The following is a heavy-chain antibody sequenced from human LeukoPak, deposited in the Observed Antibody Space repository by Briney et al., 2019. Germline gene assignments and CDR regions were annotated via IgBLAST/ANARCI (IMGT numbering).Heavy chain of an antibody. CDR1: GFTFSSYA. J-gene: IGHJ6*02. D-gene: IGHD2-2*01. CDR2: ISGSGGST. CDR3: AKGLVPAAGKNYYYGMDV. Sequence: PGGSLRLSCAASGFTFSSYAMSWVRQAPGKGLEWVSAISGSGGSTYYADSVKGRFTISRDNSKNTLYLQMNSLRAEDTAVYYCAKGLVPAAGKNYYYGMDVWGQGTRSPSP. V-gene: IGHV3-23*01.